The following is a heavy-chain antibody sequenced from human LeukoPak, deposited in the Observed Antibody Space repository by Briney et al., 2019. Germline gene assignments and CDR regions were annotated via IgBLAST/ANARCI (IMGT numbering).Heavy chain of an antibody. V-gene: IGHV3-21*04. CDR2: ISSSSSYI. CDR3: AKEGRRVHYYDSSGYYDY. J-gene: IGHJ4*02. Sequence: PGGSLRLSCAASGFTVSSNYMSWVRQAPGKGLEWVSSISSSSSYIYYADSVKGRFTISRDNAKNSLYLQMNSLRAEDTALYYCAKEGRRVHYYDSSGYYDYWGQGTLVTVSS. CDR1: GFTVSSNY. D-gene: IGHD3-22*01.